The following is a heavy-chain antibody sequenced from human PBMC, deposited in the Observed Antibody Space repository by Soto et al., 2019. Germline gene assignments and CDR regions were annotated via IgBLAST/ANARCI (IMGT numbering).Heavy chain of an antibody. J-gene: IGHJ5*02. Sequence: PSETLSLTCTVSGGSVSSVDYFWTWIRQSPGKGLEWIGYVSPIRSTYYNPSLKRPAKVSIDTSKSQFSLKLTSVTAADTDVFFCDSVWVSALYYVQRIDPWGQGALVT. CDR3: DSVWVSALYYVQRIDP. D-gene: IGHD3-10*01. V-gene: IGHV4-30-4*08. CDR1: GGSVSSVDYF. CDR2: VSPIRST.